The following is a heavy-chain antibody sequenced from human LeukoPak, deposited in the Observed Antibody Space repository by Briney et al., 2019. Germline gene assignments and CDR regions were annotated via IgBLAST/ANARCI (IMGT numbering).Heavy chain of an antibody. CDR3: ARHLASRSSSGWYYVDY. D-gene: IGHD6-19*01. CDR1: GGSISNSNYY. Sequence: SETLSLTCTVSGGSISNSNYYWGWIRQPPGKGLEWVGNIYYTGSTYYNPSLKSRITISVDTSKNQFSLKLSSVTASDRAIYYCARHLASRSSSGWYYVDYWGQGTLVTVSS. CDR2: IYYTGST. J-gene: IGHJ4*02. V-gene: IGHV4-39*01.